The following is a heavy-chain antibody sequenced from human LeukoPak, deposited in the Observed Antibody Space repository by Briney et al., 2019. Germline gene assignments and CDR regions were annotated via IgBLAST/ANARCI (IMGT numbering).Heavy chain of an antibody. Sequence: ASVKVSCKASGYTFTGYYMHWVRQAPGQGLEWMGWINPNSGGTNYAQKFQGRVTMTRDTSISTAYMELSRLRSDDTAVYYCARGITVKKYDAFDIWGQGTMVTVSS. CDR2: INPNSGGT. CDR3: ARGITVKKYDAFDI. J-gene: IGHJ3*02. D-gene: IGHD4-4*01. V-gene: IGHV1-2*02. CDR1: GYTFTGYY.